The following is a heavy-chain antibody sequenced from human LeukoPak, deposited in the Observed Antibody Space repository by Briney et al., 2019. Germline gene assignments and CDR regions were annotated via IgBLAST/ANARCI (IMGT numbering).Heavy chain of an antibody. J-gene: IGHJ6*02. CDR1: GFTFSSYV. D-gene: IGHD3-10*01. Sequence: TGGSLRLSCAASGFTFSSYVMHWVRQAPGKGLEWVAVISDDGDTKYYADSVKGRFAISRDNSKNTLYLQMSSLRAEDTAVYYCARDIGYYGSGTYYNYYGTDVWGQGTTVIVSS. CDR3: ARDIGYYGSGTYYNYYGTDV. CDR2: ISDDGDTK. V-gene: IGHV3-30*09.